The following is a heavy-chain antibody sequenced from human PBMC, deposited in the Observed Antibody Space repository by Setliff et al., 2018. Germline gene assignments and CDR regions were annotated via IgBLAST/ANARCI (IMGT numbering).Heavy chain of an antibody. Sequence: GASVKVSCKASGYTFTGYFIHWVRQAPGQGLEWMGWINPNSGGTNYAQKFQGRVTMTRDTSISTAYMELSRLRSDDTAVYSCARSRLYGGWFDPWGQGPRSPSPQ. V-gene: IGHV1-2*02. D-gene: IGHD4-17*01. CDR2: INPNSGGT. CDR1: GYTFTGYF. J-gene: IGHJ5*02. CDR3: ARSRLYGGWFDP.